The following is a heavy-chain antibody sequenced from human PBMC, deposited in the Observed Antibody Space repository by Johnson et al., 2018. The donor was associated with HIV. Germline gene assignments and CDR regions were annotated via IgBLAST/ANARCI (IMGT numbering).Heavy chain of an antibody. Sequence: VQLVESGGGLIQPGGSLRLSCAASGFTVSSNYMSWVRQAPGKGLEWVSLIYSGGNTYYADSVEGRFTISRDNSKNTLYLQMNSLRAEDTALYYCARGLRGYSYIDSFDIWGQGTMVTVSS. V-gene: IGHV3-53*01. CDR2: IYSGGNT. CDR3: ARGLRGYSYIDSFDI. CDR1: GFTVSSNY. D-gene: IGHD5-18*01. J-gene: IGHJ3*02.